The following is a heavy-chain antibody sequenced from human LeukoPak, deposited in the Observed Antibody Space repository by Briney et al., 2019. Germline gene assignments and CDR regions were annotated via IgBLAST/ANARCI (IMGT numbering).Heavy chain of an antibody. V-gene: IGHV3-33*01. CDR2: IWYDGSNK. Sequence: PGRSLRLSCTASGFTFSSYVMHWVRQAPGKGLEWVAVIWYDGSNKYYADSVKGRFTISRDNSKNTLYLQMNSLRAEDTAVYYCARDPPHMFCGGDCFEADAFDIWGQGTMVTVSS. CDR3: ARDPPHMFCGGDCFEADAFDI. J-gene: IGHJ3*02. D-gene: IGHD2-21*02. CDR1: GFTFSSYV.